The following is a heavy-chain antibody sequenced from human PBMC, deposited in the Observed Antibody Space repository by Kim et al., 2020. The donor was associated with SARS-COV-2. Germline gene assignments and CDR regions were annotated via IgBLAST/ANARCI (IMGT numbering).Heavy chain of an antibody. V-gene: IGHV3-53*04. CDR1: GFTVSSNY. CDR2: IYSGGST. D-gene: IGHD6-13*01. Sequence: GGSLRLSCAASGFTVSSNYMSWVRQAPGKGLEWVSVIYSGGSTYYADSAKGRFTISRHNSKNTLYLQMNSLRAEDTAVYYCAREAIAAAGTLDYWGQGTLVTVSS. CDR3: AREAIAAAGTLDY. J-gene: IGHJ4*02.